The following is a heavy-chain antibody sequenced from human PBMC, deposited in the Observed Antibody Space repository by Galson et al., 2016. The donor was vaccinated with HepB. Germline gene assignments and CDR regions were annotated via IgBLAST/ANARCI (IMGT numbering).Heavy chain of an antibody. V-gene: IGHV3-21*01. D-gene: IGHD3-22*01. CDR3: ASERLDSSGYSYPDAFEI. Sequence: SLRLSCAASGITLRGYAMNWVRQAPGKGLDWVSCISRGATYTYYADSVKGRFTVSRGNAKNSLYLQMNNLRAEDTALYYCASERLDSSGYSYPDAFEIWGLGTMVTVSS. CDR2: ISRGATYT. J-gene: IGHJ3*02. CDR1: GITLRGYA.